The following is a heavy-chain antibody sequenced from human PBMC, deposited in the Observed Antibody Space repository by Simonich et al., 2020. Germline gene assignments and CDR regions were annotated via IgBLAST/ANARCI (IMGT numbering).Heavy chain of an antibody. J-gene: IGHJ4*02. CDR3: ARASRGTWWYYYFDY. V-gene: IGHV1-18*01. CDR2: ISAYNGNT. Sequence: QVQLVQSGAEVKKPGASVKVSCKASGYTFTSYGISWVRQAPGQGLEWMGWISAYNGNTTEAQKLQGRVTMTTDTSTSTAYMELRSLRADDTAVYYWARASRGTWWYYYFDYWGQGTLVTVSS. D-gene: IGHD2-15*01. CDR1: GYTFTSYG.